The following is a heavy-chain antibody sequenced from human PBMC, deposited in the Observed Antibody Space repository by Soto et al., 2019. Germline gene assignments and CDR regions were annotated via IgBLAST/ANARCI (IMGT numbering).Heavy chain of an antibody. D-gene: IGHD3-9*01. CDR2: ISRGATTT. CDR3: ATRSTDYYFY. V-gene: IGHV3-48*03. Sequence: GGSLRLSCAVSGLTFSSFEMDWVRQAAGKGPEWISYISRGATTTYYADSVRGRFTISRDDAENSVFLQMDSLRVEDTAIYFCATRSTDYYFYWSQGTLVTVSS. J-gene: IGHJ4*02. CDR1: GLTFSSFE.